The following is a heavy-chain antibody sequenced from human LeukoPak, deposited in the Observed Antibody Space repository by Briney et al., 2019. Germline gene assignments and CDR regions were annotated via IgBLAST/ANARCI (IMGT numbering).Heavy chain of an antibody. V-gene: IGHV4-59*01. J-gene: IGHJ5*02. D-gene: IGHD2-2*01. CDR1: GGSISSYY. CDR3: ARGNGWVCSSTSCYNWFDP. CDR2: IYYSGST. Sequence: PSETLSLTCTVSGGSISSYYWSWIRQPPGKGLECIGYIYYSGSTSYNPSLKSRVTISVDTSKNQFSLKLSSVTAADTAVYYCARGNGWVCSSTSCYNWFDPWGQGTLVTVSS.